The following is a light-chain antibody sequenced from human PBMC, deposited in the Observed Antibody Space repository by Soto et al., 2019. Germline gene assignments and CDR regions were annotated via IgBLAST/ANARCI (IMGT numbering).Light chain of an antibody. CDR3: SSYTSSSSVV. J-gene: IGLJ2*01. CDR1: SSDVGGYNY. Sequence: QSALTQPASVSGSPEQSITISCTGTSSDVGGYNYVSWYQLHPGKPPKLMIYDVSIRPSGVSNRFSGSKSGNTASLTISGLQAEDETDYYCSSYTSSSSVVFGGGTKLTVL. V-gene: IGLV2-14*03. CDR2: DVS.